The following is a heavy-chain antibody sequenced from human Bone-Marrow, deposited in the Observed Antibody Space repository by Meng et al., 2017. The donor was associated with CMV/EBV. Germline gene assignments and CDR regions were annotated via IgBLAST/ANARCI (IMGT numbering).Heavy chain of an antibody. CDR1: GYGFNAYN. CDR3: ASSGTWVLRG. D-gene: IGHD1-7*01. Sequence: SVKVSCKASGYGFNAYNFHWVRQAPGQGLEWMGGIITTAGTENYAQRFQARLTISTDESMTTAYMELTSLRSEDTAVYYCASSGTWVLRGWGQGTLVTVSS. J-gene: IGHJ1*01. V-gene: IGHV1-69*16. CDR2: IITTAGTE.